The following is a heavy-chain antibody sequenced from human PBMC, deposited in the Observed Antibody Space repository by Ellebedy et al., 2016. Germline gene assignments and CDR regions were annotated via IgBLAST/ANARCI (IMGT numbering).Heavy chain of an antibody. D-gene: IGHD6-13*01. CDR3: ARDRTYSSSWYYFDY. V-gene: IGHV3-66*01. Sequence: GGSLRLSCAASGSTVGSNYMSWVPQAPGKGLEWVSVIYSGGSTYYADSVKGRFTISRDNSKNTLYLQMNSLRAEDTAVYYCARDRTYSSSWYYFDYWGQGTLVTVSS. J-gene: IGHJ4*02. CDR2: IYSGGST. CDR1: GSTVGSNY.